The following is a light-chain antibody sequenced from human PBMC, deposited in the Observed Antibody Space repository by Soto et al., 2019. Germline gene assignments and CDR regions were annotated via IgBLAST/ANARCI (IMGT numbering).Light chain of an antibody. CDR3: QQYNDSFPYT. Sequence: IQMTQSPSTLSASVGDRVTITCRASQSISSWSAWYQQKPGTAPKLLIYKASTLESGVPSRFSGIRSGTEFTLSVSSLQPDDFATYYCQQYNDSFPYTFAQGTKLEIK. CDR1: QSISSW. V-gene: IGKV1-5*03. CDR2: KAS. J-gene: IGKJ2*01.